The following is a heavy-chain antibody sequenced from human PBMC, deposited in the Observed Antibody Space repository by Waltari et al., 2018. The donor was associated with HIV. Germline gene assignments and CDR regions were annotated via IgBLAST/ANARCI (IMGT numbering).Heavy chain of an antibody. D-gene: IGHD6-13*01. CDR3: ARDSRGTSWSLNWFDP. CDR1: GFTFSDYS. J-gene: IGHJ5*02. V-gene: IGHV3-21*02. CDR2: SRSSGSFT. Sequence: EVQLVDSGGGLVKPGGSLRLSCAASGFTFSDYSMNWVRQSPGKGLEWFASSRSSGSFTYYADSVKGRFTSSRDNSQNSMFLQMNNLRADDAAMYYCARDSRGTSWSLNWFDPWGQGTLVTVSS.